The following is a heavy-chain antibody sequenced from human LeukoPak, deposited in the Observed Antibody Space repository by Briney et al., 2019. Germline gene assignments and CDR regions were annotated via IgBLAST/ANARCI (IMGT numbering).Heavy chain of an antibody. CDR2: IYYFGST. J-gene: IGHJ5*02. Sequence: SETLSLTCTVSDGSISGYYWSWIRQPPGRGLEWIAYIYYFGSTNYNPSLKSRVTISVDTSKNQFSLKLSSVTAADTAVYYCARSDIDGSGSYDWFDPWGQGTLVTVSS. D-gene: IGHD3-10*01. V-gene: IGHV4-59*01. CDR1: DGSISGYY. CDR3: ARSDIDGSGSYDWFDP.